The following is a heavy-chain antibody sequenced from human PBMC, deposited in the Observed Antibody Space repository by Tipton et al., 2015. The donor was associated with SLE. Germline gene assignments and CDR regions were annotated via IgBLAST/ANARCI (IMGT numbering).Heavy chain of an antibody. V-gene: IGHV4-4*08. Sequence: TLSLTCTVSGGSISNYYWSWIRQTPGKGLEWIGYVYTSGSTIYNPSLKSRVTISVDTSKNQVSLKLNSVTAADTAVYYCARDPYYYDSSGSPYSYWGQGTLVTVSS. CDR1: GGSISNYY. CDR3: ARDPYYYDSSGSPYSY. CDR2: VYTSGST. D-gene: IGHD3-22*01. J-gene: IGHJ4*02.